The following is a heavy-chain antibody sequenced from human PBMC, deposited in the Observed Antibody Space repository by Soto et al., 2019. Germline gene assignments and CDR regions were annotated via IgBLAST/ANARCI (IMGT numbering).Heavy chain of an antibody. J-gene: IGHJ4*02. Sequence: QVQLVQSGAEVKKPGSSVKVSCKDSGGTFSSYAISWVRQAPGHGLEWMGGIIPIFGTANYAQKFQGRVTITADESTSTAYMELSSLRSEDKAVYYCARDPHGTVMPYCDYWGQGTLVTVSS. CDR2: IIPIFGTA. V-gene: IGHV1-69*12. D-gene: IGHD4-17*01. CDR3: ARDPHGTVMPYCDY. CDR1: GGTFSSYA.